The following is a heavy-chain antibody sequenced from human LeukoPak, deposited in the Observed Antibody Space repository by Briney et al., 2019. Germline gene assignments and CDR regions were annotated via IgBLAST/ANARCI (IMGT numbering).Heavy chain of an antibody. CDR3: ARWDGYYGSGSPYYYMDV. J-gene: IGHJ6*03. V-gene: IGHV5-51*01. CDR2: IYPGDSDT. Sequence: GESLKISCKGSGYSFTSYWIGWVRQMPGEGLEWMGIIYPGDSDTRYSPSFQGQVTISADKSISTAYLQWSSPKASGTAMYYCARWDGYYGSGSPYYYMDVWGKGTTVTVSS. CDR1: GYSFTSYW. D-gene: IGHD3-10*01.